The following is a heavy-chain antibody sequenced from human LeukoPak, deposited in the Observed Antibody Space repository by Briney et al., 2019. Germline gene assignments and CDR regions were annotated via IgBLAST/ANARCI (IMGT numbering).Heavy chain of an antibody. CDR1: GGSISSYY. V-gene: IGHV4-4*07. CDR2: IYISGSGST. J-gene: IGHJ4*02. Sequence: SETLSLTCTVSGGSISSYYWSWIRQPAGKGLEWIGRIYISGSGSTNYNPSLKSRVTMSVDTSKNQFSLKLSSVTAADTAVYYCASGPRRAVGTLWNWGQGTLVTVSS. CDR3: ASGPRRAVGTLWN. D-gene: IGHD3-3*01.